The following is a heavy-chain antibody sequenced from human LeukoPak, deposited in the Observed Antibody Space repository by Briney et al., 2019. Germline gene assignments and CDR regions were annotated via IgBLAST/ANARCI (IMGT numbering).Heavy chain of an antibody. CDR1: GFTFGDYA. D-gene: IGHD2-2*01. V-gene: IGHV3-49*04. Sequence: GGSLRLSCTASGFTFGDYAMSWVRQAPGKGLEWVGFIRSKAYGGTTEYAASVKGRFTISRDDSKSIAYLQLNSLKTEDTAVYYCTRIGTSGGEFDYWGQGTLVTVSP. CDR3: TRIGTSGGEFDY. CDR2: IRSKAYGGTT. J-gene: IGHJ4*02.